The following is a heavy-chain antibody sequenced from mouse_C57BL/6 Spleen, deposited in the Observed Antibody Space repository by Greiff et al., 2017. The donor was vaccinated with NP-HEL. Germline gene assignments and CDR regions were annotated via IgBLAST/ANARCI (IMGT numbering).Heavy chain of an antibody. D-gene: IGHD4-1*01. J-gene: IGHJ4*01. Sequence: EVQLQQSGPGLVKPSQSLSLTCSVTGYSITSGYYWNWIRQFPGNKLEWMGYISYDGSNNYNPSLKNRISITRDTSKNQVFLKLNSVTTEDTATYYCARAELGRTHAMDYWGQGTSVTVSS. CDR1: GYSITSGYY. CDR3: ARAELGRTHAMDY. V-gene: IGHV3-6*01. CDR2: ISYDGSN.